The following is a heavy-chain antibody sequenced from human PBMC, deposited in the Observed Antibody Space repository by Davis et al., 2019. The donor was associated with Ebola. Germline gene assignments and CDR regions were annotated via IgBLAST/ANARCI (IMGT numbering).Heavy chain of an antibody. CDR2: IGTAGDT. V-gene: IGHV3-13*01. J-gene: IGHJ6*04. CDR3: ARAPITGTTFHYYYGMDV. Sequence: GESLKISCASSSFSFTSYDMHWVRQATGKGLEWVSAIGTAGDTYYPGSVKGRFTISRENAKNSLYLQMNSLRAGDTAVYYCARAPITGTTFHYYYGMDVWGKGTT. CDR1: SFSFTSYD. D-gene: IGHD1-20*01.